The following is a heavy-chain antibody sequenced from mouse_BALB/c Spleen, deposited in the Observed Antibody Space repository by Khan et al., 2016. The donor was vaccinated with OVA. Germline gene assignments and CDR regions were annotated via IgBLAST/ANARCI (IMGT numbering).Heavy chain of an antibody. CDR3: ARRTTGYALDY. J-gene: IGHJ4*01. CDR2: INPRSGYT. CDR1: GYSFTSHT. Sequence: VMLLESGAELARPGASVKMSCKASGYSFTSHTMHWVKQRPGQGLEWIGYINPRSGYTNYNQKFNDKATLTADKSSSTAYMQLSSLTSEDSAVYYCARRTTGYALDYWGQGTSVTVSS. D-gene: IGHD2-14*01. V-gene: IGHV1-4*01.